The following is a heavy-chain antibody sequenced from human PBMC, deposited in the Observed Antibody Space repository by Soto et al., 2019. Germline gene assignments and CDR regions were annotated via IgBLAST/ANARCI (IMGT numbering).Heavy chain of an antibody. V-gene: IGHV4-39*01. Sequence: PSETLSLTCAVSGGSISSDSYYWGWIRQAPGEGLDWIGIIYSNGVTSYNPSLKSRVTMSVDTSRNQVSLNLNSVTAADTAVYYCAIGVYARRHYPYWGQGTLVTVSS. CDR1: GGSISSDSYY. D-gene: IGHD2-8*01. CDR3: AIGVYARRHYPY. CDR2: IYSNGVT. J-gene: IGHJ4*02.